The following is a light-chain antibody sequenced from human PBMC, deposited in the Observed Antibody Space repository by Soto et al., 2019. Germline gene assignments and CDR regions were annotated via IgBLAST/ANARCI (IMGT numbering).Light chain of an antibody. CDR3: QQYGSSLIT. V-gene: IGKV3-20*01. CDR1: QSVSSSY. Sequence: EMVLTQSPGTLSLSPGERATLSCRASQSVSSSYLAWYQQKPGQAPRLLIYGASSRATGIPDRFSGSGSGTDFTVTISRLEPEDFAVYYCQQYGSSLITFGQGTRLEIK. J-gene: IGKJ5*01. CDR2: GAS.